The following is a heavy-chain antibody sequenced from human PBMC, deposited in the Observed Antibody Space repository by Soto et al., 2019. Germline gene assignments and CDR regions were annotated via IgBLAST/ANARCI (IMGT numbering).Heavy chain of an antibody. V-gene: IGHV4-59*01. D-gene: IGHD3-10*01. CDR3: ARGIGRGLWFGEPWYFDL. CDR2: IYYSGST. CDR1: GGSISSYY. J-gene: IGHJ2*01. Sequence: KTSETLSLTCTVSGGSISSYYWSWIRQPPVKGLEWIGYIYYSGSTNYNPSLKSRVTISVDTSKNQFSLKLSSVTAADTAVYYCARGIGRGLWFGEPWYFDLWGRGTLVTVSS.